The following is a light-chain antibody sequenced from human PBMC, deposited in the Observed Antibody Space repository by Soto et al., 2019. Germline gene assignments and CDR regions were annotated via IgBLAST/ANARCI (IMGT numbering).Light chain of an antibody. CDR1: QSISSY. CDR3: QQSYSTPYT. CDR2: AAS. J-gene: IGKJ2*01. V-gene: IGKV1-39*01. Sequence: DIQMTQSPSSLSAAVGDRVTITCRASQSISSYLNWYQQKPGKAPKILIYAASSLQSGVPSRFSGSGSGPDFTLTISSLLPADFATYYCQQSYSTPYTVGQGTKLEIK.